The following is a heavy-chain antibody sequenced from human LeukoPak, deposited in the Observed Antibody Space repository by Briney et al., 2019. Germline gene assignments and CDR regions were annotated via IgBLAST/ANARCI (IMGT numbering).Heavy chain of an antibody. V-gene: IGHV1-69*04. CDR1: GGTLSSYA. J-gene: IGHJ5*02. D-gene: IGHD6-13*01. Sequence: SVKVSCKASGGTLSSYAISWVRQAPGQGLEWMGRIIPILGIANYAQKFQGRVTITADKSTSTAYMELSSLRSEDTAVYYCARDPLIAAAGRLFDPWGQGTLVTVSS. CDR2: IIPILGIA. CDR3: ARDPLIAAAGRLFDP.